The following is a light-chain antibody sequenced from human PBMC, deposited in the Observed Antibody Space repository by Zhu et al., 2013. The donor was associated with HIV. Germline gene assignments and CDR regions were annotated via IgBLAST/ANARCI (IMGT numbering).Light chain of an antibody. Sequence: DIQMTQSPSYVSASVGDRVTITCRASQDISRWLAWYQQKPGKAPNLLIYDASTLQSGVPSRFSGSGSGTDFTLTITSLQPEDFATYYCQQYNSYPFTFGPGTRVD. J-gene: IGKJ3*01. V-gene: IGKV1D-16*01. CDR3: QQYNSYPFT. CDR1: QDISRW. CDR2: DAS.